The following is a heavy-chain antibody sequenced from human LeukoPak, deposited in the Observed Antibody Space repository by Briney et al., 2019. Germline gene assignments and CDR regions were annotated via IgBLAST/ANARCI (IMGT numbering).Heavy chain of an antibody. J-gene: IGHJ4*02. V-gene: IGHV3-21*01. CDR1: GFTFSSYS. CDR2: ISSSSSYI. CDR3: ASQYCGGDCYNY. D-gene: IGHD2-21*02. Sequence: GGSLRLSCAASGFTFSSYSMNWVRQAPEKGLEWVSSISSSSSYIYYADSVKGRFTISRDNAKNSLYLQMNSLRAEDTAVYYCASQYCGGDCYNYWGQGTLVTVSS.